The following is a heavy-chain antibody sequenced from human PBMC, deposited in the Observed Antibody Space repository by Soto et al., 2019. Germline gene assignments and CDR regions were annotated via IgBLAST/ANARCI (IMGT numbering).Heavy chain of an antibody. V-gene: IGHV3-23*01. J-gene: IGHJ6*03. D-gene: IGHD1-1*01. CDR1: GFTFSDYA. CDR2: ISGSGDNT. Sequence: EVQLLESGGGLVQPGGSLRLSCAASGFTFSDYALSWVRQAPGKGLEWVSTISGSGDNTYHADSVKGRITVSRDNSKNTLYLQMSSLSAEDTAVYYCPKGGNTNNNYYYSVDVWGKGTAVTVSS. CDR3: PKGGNTNNNYYYSVDV.